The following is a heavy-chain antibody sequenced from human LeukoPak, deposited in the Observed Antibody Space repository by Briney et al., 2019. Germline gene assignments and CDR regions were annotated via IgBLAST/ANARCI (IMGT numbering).Heavy chain of an antibody. J-gene: IGHJ4*02. V-gene: IGHV3-21*05. CDR3: ARARWSIPSSSFDY. Sequence: PGGSLRLSCAASGFTFSSYGMHWVRQAPGKGLEWVSYISSGSSYSVYADSVKGRLTISRHNAKHSLDLQMNILRAEDTALYYCARARWSIPSSSFDYWGQGALVTVSS. CDR2: ISSGSSYS. D-gene: IGHD6-6*01. CDR1: GFTFSSYG.